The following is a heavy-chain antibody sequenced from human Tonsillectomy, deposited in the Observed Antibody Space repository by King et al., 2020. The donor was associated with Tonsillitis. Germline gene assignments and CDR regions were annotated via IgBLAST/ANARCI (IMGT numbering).Heavy chain of an antibody. CDR1: GGSISSSSYY. CDR3: ARHDLGFLGELSQFDY. D-gene: IGHD3-16*02. V-gene: IGHV4-39*07. J-gene: IGHJ4*02. Sequence: QLQESGPGLVKPSETLSLTCTVSGGSISSSSYYWGWIRQPPGKGLEWIGSLYYSGSTYYNPSLKSRVTISVGTSKNQFSLKLSSVTAADTAVYYCARHDLGFLGELSQFDYWGQGTLVTVSS. CDR2: LYYSGST.